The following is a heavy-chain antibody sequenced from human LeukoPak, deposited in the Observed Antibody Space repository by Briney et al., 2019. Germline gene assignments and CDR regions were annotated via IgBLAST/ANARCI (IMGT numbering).Heavy chain of an antibody. CDR2: MNPNSGNT. CDR1: GYTFTSYD. J-gene: IGHJ4*02. CDR3: ARGSRYGSGSYCGY. D-gene: IGHD3-10*01. V-gene: IGHV1-8*01. Sequence: GASVKVSCKASGYTFTSYDINRVRQATGQGLEWMGWMNPNSGNTGYAQKFQGRVTMTRNTSISTAYMELSSLRSEDTAVYYCARGSRYGSGSYCGYWGQGTLVTVSS.